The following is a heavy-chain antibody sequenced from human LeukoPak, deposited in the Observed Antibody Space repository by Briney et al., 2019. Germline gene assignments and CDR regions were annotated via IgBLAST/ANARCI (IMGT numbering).Heavy chain of an antibody. D-gene: IGHD6-13*01. CDR2: ISSSSSYI. Sequence: GGSLRLSCAASGFTFSSYSMNWVRQAPGKGLEWVSSISSSSSYIYYADSVKGRFTISRDNAKNSLYLQMNSLRAEDTAVYYCARGSSWSHDAFDIWGQGTMVTVSS. J-gene: IGHJ3*02. V-gene: IGHV3-21*01. CDR3: ARGSSWSHDAFDI. CDR1: GFTFSSYS.